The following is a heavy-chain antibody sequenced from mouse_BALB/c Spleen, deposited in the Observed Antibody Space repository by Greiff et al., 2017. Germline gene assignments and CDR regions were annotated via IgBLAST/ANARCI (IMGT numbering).Heavy chain of an antibody. J-gene: IGHJ4*01. Sequence: DVKLQESGPDLVKPSQSLSLTCTVTGYSITSGYSWHWIRQFPGNKLEWMGYIHYSGSTNYNPSLKSRISITRDTSKNQFFLQLNSVTTEDTAMYYCARHLITIAMDYWGQGTSVTVSS. CDR2: IHYSGST. CDR1: GYSITSGYS. V-gene: IGHV3-1*02. D-gene: IGHD2-4*01. CDR3: ARHLITIAMDY.